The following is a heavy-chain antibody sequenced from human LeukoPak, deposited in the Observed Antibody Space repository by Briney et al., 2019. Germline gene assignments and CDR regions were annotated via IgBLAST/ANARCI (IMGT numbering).Heavy chain of an antibody. CDR2: INWDDQK. J-gene: IGHJ5*02. D-gene: IGHD3-22*01. CDR1: GFSLTTGGVG. Sequence: SGPTLVNPTQTLTLTCTFSGFSLTTGGVGVGWIRQPPGKALEWLALINWDDQKVYSPSLQSRLSITKDTSKNQVVLTMTNVDPVDTATYYCAHRRDSSGYQYRYWFAPWGQGTLVTVSS. CDR3: AHRRDSSGYQYRYWFAP. V-gene: IGHV2-5*02.